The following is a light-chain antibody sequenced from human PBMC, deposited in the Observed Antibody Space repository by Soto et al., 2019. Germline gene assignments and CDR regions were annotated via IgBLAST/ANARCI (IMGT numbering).Light chain of an antibody. J-gene: IGKJ2*01. V-gene: IGKV4-1*01. CDR1: HIFFNFSNNKDC. CDR3: QQFSSPPFFP. CDR2: WAS. Sequence: DIVMTQSPDSLAVSLGEMATINCKSIHIFFNFSNNKDCLAWYQQKPGQPPKLLLYWASTRESGVPDRFSGSGSGTDFTLTISSLQAEDVAIYYCQQFSSPPFFPFGQGTKVDIK.